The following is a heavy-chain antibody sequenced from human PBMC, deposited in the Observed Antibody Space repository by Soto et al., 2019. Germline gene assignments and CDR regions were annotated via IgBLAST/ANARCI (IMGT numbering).Heavy chain of an antibody. J-gene: IGHJ2*01. CDR1: GGSISSYY. CDR3: ARCNWDFDL. V-gene: IGHV4-59*01. Sequence: QVRLQESGPGLVKPSETLSLTCTVSGGSISSYYWSWIRQPPGKGLEWIGYIYYRGSTNYNPSLKGRVTLSVDSSTHQFSLKLSSVPAAATAMYYCARCNWDFDLWGRGTLVTVSS. CDR2: IYYRGST.